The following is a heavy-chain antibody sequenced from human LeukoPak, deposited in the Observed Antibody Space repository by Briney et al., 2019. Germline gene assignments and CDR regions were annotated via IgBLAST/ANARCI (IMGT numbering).Heavy chain of an antibody. CDR3: ALASCTSCYTSYYYYYMDV. Sequence: SVKVSCKASGGTFSSYATSWVRQAPGQGLEWMGGIIPIFGTANYAQKFQGRVTITTDESTSTAYMELSSLRSEDTAVYYCALASCTSCYTSYYYYYMDVWGKGTTVTVSS. J-gene: IGHJ6*03. D-gene: IGHD2-2*02. CDR2: IIPIFGTA. V-gene: IGHV1-69*05. CDR1: GGTFSSYA.